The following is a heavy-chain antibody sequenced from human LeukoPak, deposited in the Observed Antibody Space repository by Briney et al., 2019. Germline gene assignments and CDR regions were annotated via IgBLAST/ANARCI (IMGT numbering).Heavy chain of an antibody. J-gene: IGHJ4*02. V-gene: IGHV3-23*01. CDR2: ISGGGGST. CDR1: GFTFSSYA. Sequence: GGSLRLSCAASGFTFSSYAMSWVRQAPGKGLEWVSAISGGGGSTYYADSVKGRFTISRDNSKNTLYLQMNSLRAEDTAVYYCAKDQGYYYGSGSYVFDYWGQGTLVTVSS. CDR3: AKDQGYYYGSGSYVFDY. D-gene: IGHD3-10*01.